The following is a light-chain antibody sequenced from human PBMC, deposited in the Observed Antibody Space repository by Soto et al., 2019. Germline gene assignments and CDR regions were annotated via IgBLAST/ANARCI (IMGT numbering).Light chain of an antibody. CDR1: SSDVGGYNY. V-gene: IGLV2-14*01. CDR2: DVS. CDR3: SSYTSSSTLV. Sequence: QSVLTQPASVPVSPGQSITISCTGTSSDVGGYNYVSCYQRHPSKDPNLMIYDVSNRPSGVSNRFSGSKSGNTASLTISGLQAEDEADYYCSSYTSSSTLVFGTGSKLTVL. J-gene: IGLJ1*01.